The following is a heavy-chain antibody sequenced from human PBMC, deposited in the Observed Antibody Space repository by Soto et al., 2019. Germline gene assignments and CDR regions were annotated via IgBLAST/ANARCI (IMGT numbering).Heavy chain of an antibody. V-gene: IGHV4-31*11. Sequence: SETLSLTCAVSGASIYSDTYYWSWIRQFPGGGLEWIGYISHNTVTWYNPSLQSRIEISKDASDNHIPLKLRSVTVADMATYYCARGQIVMVDWGQGTQVTVSS. CDR1: GASIYSDTYY. CDR3: ARGQIVMVD. D-gene: IGHD3-16*02. J-gene: IGHJ4*02. CDR2: ISHNTVT.